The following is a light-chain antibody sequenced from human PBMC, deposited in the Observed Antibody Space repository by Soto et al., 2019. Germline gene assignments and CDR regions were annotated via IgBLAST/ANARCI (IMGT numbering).Light chain of an antibody. J-gene: IGKJ1*01. Sequence: DVQMTQSPSTLSASVGDRVTITCRASQTINNWLAWYQQRPGKAPTFLIYKTSTLEPGARSRFGGSVSGTEFTGSIISLQPEDFAIYYCQRYNTYAWTCGQGTRVE. CDR3: QRYNTYAWT. CDR2: KTS. V-gene: IGKV1-5*03. CDR1: QTINNW.